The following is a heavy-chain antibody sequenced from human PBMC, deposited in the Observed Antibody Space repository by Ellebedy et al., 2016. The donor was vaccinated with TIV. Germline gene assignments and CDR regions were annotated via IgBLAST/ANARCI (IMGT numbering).Heavy chain of an antibody. CDR3: ARGVSPWERSVTYFDY. CDR2: ISAYNGNT. CDR1: GYTFTSYG. D-gene: IGHD1-26*01. Sequence: AASVKVSCKASGYTFTSYGISWVRQAPGQGLEWMGWISAYNGNTNYAQKLQGRVTMTTDTSTSTAYMELRSLRSDDTAVYYCARGVSPWERSVTYFDYWGQGTLVTVSS. J-gene: IGHJ4*02. V-gene: IGHV1-18*04.